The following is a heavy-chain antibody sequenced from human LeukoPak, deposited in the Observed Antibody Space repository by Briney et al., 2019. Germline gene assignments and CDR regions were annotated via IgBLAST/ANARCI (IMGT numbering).Heavy chain of an antibody. CDR3: ASSYGSGSYPGDYYYGMDV. CDR1: GGSISSYY. J-gene: IGHJ6*02. CDR2: IYYSGST. V-gene: IGHV4-59*08. D-gene: IGHD3-10*01. Sequence: PSETLSLTCTVSGGSISSYYWSWIRQPPGKGLEWIGYIYYSGSTNYNPSLKSRVTISVDTSKNQFSLKLSSVTAADTAVYYCASSYGSGSYPGDYYYGMDVWGQGTTVTVSS.